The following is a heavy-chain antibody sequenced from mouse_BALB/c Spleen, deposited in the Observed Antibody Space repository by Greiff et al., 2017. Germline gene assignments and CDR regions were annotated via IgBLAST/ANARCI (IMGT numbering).Heavy chain of an antibody. V-gene: IGHV3-6*02. CDR1: GYSITSGYY. CDR3: APITTATTY. J-gene: IGHJ3*01. D-gene: IGHD1-2*01. Sequence: ESGPGLVKPSQSLSLTCSVTGYSITSGYYWNWIRQFPGNKLEWMGYISYDGSNNYNPSLKNRISITRDTSKNQFFLKLNSVTTEDTATYYCAPITTATTYWGQGTLVTVSA. CDR2: ISYDGSN.